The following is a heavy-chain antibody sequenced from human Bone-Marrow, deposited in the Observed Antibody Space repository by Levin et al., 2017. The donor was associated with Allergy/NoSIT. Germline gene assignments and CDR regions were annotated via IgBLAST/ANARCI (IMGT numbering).Heavy chain of an antibody. D-gene: IGHD1-14*01. CDR2: ISSSGSNI. J-gene: IGHJ6*02. Sequence: PGGSLRLSCVASGFIISSYEVDWVRQAPGKGLEWISYISSSGSNIFYADSVRGRFTISRDNAKNSVYLEMNSLRAEDTAIYYCATNPGYYAMDVWGQGATVTVSS. CDR1: GFIISSYE. CDR3: ATNPGYYAMDV. V-gene: IGHV3-48*03.